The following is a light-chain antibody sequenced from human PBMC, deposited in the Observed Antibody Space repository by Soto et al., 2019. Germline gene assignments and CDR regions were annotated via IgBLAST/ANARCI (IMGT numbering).Light chain of an antibody. CDR3: QHYDSSPPYT. Sequence: EIVLTQSPVTLSLSPGERATRSCRASRSFASSYLGWYQQKPGQAPRLLIYAASTRATRIPDRFSGSGSATDFTLTISRLEPEDSAVYYCQHYDSSPPYTFGQGTKLEIK. CDR1: RSFASSY. V-gene: IGKV3-20*01. J-gene: IGKJ2*01. CDR2: AAS.